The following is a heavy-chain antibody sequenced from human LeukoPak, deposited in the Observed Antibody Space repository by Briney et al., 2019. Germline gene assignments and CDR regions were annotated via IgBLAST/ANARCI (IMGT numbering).Heavy chain of an antibody. CDR2: MNPNSGNT. V-gene: IGHV1-8*01. Sequence: GASVKVSCKASGYTFTSYDNNWVRQATGQGLEWMGWMNPNSGNTGYAQKFQGRVTMTRNTSISTAYMELSSLRSEDTAVYYCARGGALGGSSNFYYYYYGMDVWGQGTTVTVSS. CDR1: GYTFTSYD. CDR3: ARGGALGGSSNFYYYYYGMDV. J-gene: IGHJ6*02. D-gene: IGHD6-6*01.